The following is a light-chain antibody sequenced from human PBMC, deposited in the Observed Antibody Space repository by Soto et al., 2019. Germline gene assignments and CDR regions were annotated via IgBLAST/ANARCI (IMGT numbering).Light chain of an antibody. V-gene: IGKV3-15*01. CDR3: QQYNDWPLT. Sequence: EILLTQSPATLSMSPGERATLSCRASQSVGSNLAWYQQQPGQAPRLLVYGASTRATEIPVRFSCSGSGTEFTLTISSLQSEDFAVYYCQQYNDWPLTFGGGTKVEIK. CDR1: QSVGSN. J-gene: IGKJ4*01. CDR2: GAS.